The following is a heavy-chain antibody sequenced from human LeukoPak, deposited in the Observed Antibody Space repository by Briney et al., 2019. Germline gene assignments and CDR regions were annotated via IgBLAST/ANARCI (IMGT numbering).Heavy chain of an antibody. CDR1: GFTFSSYA. CDR3: ARDRGSGWAEDYYYGMDV. V-gene: IGHV3-30*14. CDR2: ISFDGRNK. Sequence: GGSLRLSCAASGFTFSSYAMHWVRQAPGKGLEWVAVISFDGRNKYYADSMKGRFTISGDSSKNTLYLQMNSLGAEDTAVYYCARDRGSGWAEDYYYGMDVWGQGTTVTVSS. J-gene: IGHJ6*02. D-gene: IGHD6-19*01.